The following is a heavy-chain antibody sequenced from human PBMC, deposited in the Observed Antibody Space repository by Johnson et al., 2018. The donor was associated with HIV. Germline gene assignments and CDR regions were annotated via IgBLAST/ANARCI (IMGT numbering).Heavy chain of an antibody. J-gene: IGHJ3*02. CDR3: ATELLRTEQEVFDI. D-gene: IGHD3-10*01. CDR1: GFTFSSSG. V-gene: IGHV3-30*02. CDR2: IRSYGSNK. Sequence: QVQLVESGGGVVQPGGSLRLSCAASGFTFSSSGMHWVRQAPGTGLEWVAFIRSYGSNKYYEDSVKGRFTISRDNSKNTLYLQMNSLRAEDTAVYYCATELLRTEQEVFDIWGQGTMVTVSS.